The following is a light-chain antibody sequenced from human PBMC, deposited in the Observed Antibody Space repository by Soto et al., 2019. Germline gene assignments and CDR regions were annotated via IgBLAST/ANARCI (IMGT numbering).Light chain of an antibody. V-gene: IGLV1-40*01. CDR1: SSNIGAGYD. CDR2: GNS. CDR3: QSYDSSLSGSGV. J-gene: IGLJ2*01. Sequence: QSVLTQPPSVSGAPGQRVTISCTGSSSNIGAGYDVHWYQQLPGTAPKLLIYGNSNRPSGVPDRVSGSKSGTSASLAITGLQAEDEADYYGQSYDSSLSGSGVFGGGTQLTVL.